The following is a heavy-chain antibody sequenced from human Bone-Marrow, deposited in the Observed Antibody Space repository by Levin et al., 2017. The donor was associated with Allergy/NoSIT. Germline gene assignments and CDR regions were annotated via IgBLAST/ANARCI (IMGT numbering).Heavy chain of an antibody. CDR2: ISHNGGTT. J-gene: IGHJ6*03. CDR3: VKEHYYYYYMDV. V-gene: IGHV3-64D*06. CDR1: GFIFRNFD. Sequence: GGSLRLSCSASGFIFRNFDMHWVRQAPGKGLEYVSGISHNGGTTYNADSVKDRFTISRDNDKNTLYLQMSSLRAGDTAVYYCVKEHYYYYYMDVWGKGTTVTVSS.